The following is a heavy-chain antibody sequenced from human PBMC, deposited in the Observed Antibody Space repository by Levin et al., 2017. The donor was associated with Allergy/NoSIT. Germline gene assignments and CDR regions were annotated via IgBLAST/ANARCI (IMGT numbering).Heavy chain of an antibody. CDR3: ARGRDGYNSD. V-gene: IGHV4-61*01. D-gene: IGHD5-24*01. CDR2: IYYSGST. CDR1: GGSVSSGSYY. J-gene: IGHJ4*02. Sequence: GSLRLSCTVSGGSVSSGSYYWSWIRQPPGKGLEWIGYIYYSGSTNYNPSLKSRVTISVDTSKNQFSLKLSSVTAADTAVYYCARGRDGYNSDWGQGTLVTVSS.